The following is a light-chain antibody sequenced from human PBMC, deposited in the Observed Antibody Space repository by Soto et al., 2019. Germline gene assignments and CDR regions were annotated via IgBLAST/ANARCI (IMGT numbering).Light chain of an antibody. Sequence: IPKTQQPSTLPATAGDRVTIPCRASQSISACLAWYQQKPGKAPKLLIYDASNLESGVPSRFSGSGSGTEFTLTISSLQPDDFAPYYCQQYNSYSGALGQGTEVDI. CDR2: DAS. CDR1: QSISAC. V-gene: IGKV1-5*01. J-gene: IGKJ1*01. CDR3: QQYNSYSGA.